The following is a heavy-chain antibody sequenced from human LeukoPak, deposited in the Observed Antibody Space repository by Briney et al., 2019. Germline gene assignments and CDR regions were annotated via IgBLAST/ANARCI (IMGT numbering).Heavy chain of an antibody. J-gene: IGHJ3*02. CDR1: GGTFTSYA. CDR2: IIPIFGTR. V-gene: IGHV1-69*05. Sequence: SVKVSCKASGGTFTSYAISWVRHAPGQGLEWMGRIIPIFGTRNYAQKFQGRVTIITDESTSTAYMELSSLRSEDTAVYYCARDTRRQSSSGYYLMDAFDIWGQGTMVTVSS. CDR3: ARDTRRQSSSGYYLMDAFDI. D-gene: IGHD3-22*01.